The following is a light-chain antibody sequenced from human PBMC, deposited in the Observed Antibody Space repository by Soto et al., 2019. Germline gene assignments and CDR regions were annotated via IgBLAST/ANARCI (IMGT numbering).Light chain of an antibody. CDR3: QQYTNWPPLT. CDR1: QSVHSD. J-gene: IGKJ4*01. Sequence: EIVMTQSPATLSVSPGEGATLSCRASQSVHSDLAWYQQKPGQAPRLLIYDASTRATGIPARFSGSGSGTEFTLTVSSLQSEDFAVYYCQQYTNWPPLTFGGGTKVEI. CDR2: DAS. V-gene: IGKV3-15*01.